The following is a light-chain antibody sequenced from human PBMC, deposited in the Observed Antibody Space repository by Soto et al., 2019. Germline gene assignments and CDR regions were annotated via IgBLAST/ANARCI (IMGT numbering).Light chain of an antibody. Sequence: QSAVTQPPSASGTPGQRVTISCSGSNTNIGSNTVNWYQQVPGTAPKLLIYSINQRPSGVPDRFSGSKSGTSASLAITGLQSDDEADYYCSTWDDSLNDWVFGGGTQLTVL. CDR2: SIN. J-gene: IGLJ3*02. CDR1: NTNIGSNT. V-gene: IGLV1-44*01. CDR3: STWDDSLNDWV.